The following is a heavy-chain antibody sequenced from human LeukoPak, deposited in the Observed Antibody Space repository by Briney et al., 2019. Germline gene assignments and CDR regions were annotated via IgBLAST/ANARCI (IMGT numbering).Heavy chain of an antibody. V-gene: IGHV3-21*01. CDR3: ARASSTITVATNFDY. J-gene: IGHJ4*02. CDR2: ISTSSSYI. Sequence: GGSLRLSCAASGFTFSSYSMNWVRQAPGKGLEWVSFISTSSSYIYYADSVKGRFTISRDNAKSSLFLQMNNLRVEDTAVYYCARASSTITVATNFDYWGQGTLVTVSS. D-gene: IGHD5-12*01. CDR1: GFTFSSYS.